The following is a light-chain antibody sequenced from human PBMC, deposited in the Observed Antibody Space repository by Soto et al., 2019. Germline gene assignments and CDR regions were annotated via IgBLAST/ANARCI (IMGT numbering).Light chain of an antibody. CDR1: QTVRNNY. V-gene: IGKV3-20*01. J-gene: IGKJ4*01. Sequence: EFVLTQSPGTLSLSPGERATLSCRASQTVRNNYLAWYQHKPGQAPRLLIDDASSRVTGIPDRFSGGGSGTDFTLTISRLEPEDVAVYYWQQFSGYPLSFGGGTKVDIK. CDR3: QQFSGYPLS. CDR2: DAS.